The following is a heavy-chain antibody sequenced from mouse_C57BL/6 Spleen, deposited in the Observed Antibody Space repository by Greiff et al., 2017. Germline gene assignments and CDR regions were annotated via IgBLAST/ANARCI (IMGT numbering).Heavy chain of an antibody. CDR2: ISYDGSN. V-gene: IGHV3-6*01. Sequence: DVKLQESGPGLVKPSQSLSLTCSVTGYSITSGYYWNWIRQFPGNKLEWMGYISYDGSNNYNPSLKNRISITRDTSKNQFFLKLNSVTTEDTATYYCARLLLRSSWFAYWGQGTLVTVSA. CDR3: ARLLLRSSWFAY. J-gene: IGHJ3*01. CDR1: GYSITSGYY. D-gene: IGHD1-1*01.